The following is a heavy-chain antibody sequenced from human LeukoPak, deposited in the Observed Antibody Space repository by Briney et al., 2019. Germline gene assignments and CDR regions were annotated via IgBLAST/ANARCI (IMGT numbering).Heavy chain of an antibody. CDR2: SRNKAYSYTT. CDR1: GFTFSDHY. J-gene: IGHJ4*02. D-gene: IGHD3-10*01. CDR3: ARLFGSGTYYMSDY. Sequence: GGSLRLSCAVSGFTFSDHYMDWVRQAPGKGLEWVGRSRNKAYSYTTDYAASVMGRFTISRDDSKNSLYLQMNSLKPEDTAVYYCARLFGSGTYYMSDYWGQGTLVTVSS. V-gene: IGHV3-72*01.